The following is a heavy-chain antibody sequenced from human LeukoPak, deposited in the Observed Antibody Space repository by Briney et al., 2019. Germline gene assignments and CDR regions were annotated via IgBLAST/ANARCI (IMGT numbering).Heavy chain of an antibody. V-gene: IGHV3-53*01. CDR1: GFTVSSNY. Sequence: PGGSLRLSCAASGFTVSSNYMSWVRQAPGKGLEWVSVIYSGGSTYYADSVKGRFTISRDNSKNTLYLQMNSLRAEDTAVYYCARDSDKYCSSTSCFAIDYWGQGTLVTVSS. CDR3: ARDSDKYCSSTSCFAIDY. J-gene: IGHJ4*02. CDR2: IYSGGST. D-gene: IGHD2-2*01.